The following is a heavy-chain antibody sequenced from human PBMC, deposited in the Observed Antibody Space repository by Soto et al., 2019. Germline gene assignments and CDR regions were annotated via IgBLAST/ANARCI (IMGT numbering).Heavy chain of an antibody. V-gene: IGHV1-3*01. CDR1: GYNFIRYA. Sequence: ASVKVSCKASGYNFIRYAMHWVCQAPGQSLEWMGWINVGNRNTKDSQKFQGRVTITSDTSASTVYMELSSMTSEDTAVYYCARVRSGLGWDYWGQGTLVTVSS. CDR3: ARVRSGLGWDY. CDR2: INVGNRNT. J-gene: IGHJ4*02. D-gene: IGHD3-10*01.